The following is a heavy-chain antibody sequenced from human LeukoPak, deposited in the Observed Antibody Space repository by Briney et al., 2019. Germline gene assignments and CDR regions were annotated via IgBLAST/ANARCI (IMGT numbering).Heavy chain of an antibody. CDR2: IYYSGST. CDR3: ARVLGGGDTLTGYPDY. J-gene: IGHJ4*02. V-gene: IGHV4-30-4*08. D-gene: IGHD3-9*01. Sequence: SETLSLTCTVSGGSISSGDYYWSWIRQPPGKGLEWIGYIYYSGSTYYNPSLKSRVTISVDTSKNQFSLKLSSVAAADTAVYYCARVLGGGDTLTGYPDYWGQGTLVTVSS. CDR1: GGSISSGDYY.